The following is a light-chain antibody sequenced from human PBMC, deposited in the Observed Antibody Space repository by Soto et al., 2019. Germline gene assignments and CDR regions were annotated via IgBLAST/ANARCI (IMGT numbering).Light chain of an antibody. CDR2: EVS. CDR3: SSYRNNNTWV. V-gene: IGLV2-14*01. CDR1: SSDVGAYNY. J-gene: IGLJ3*02. Sequence: QSALTQPASVSGSPGQSITISCTGTSSDVGAYNYVSWYQQHPGKAPKLMIYEVSHRPSGVSNRFSGSKSGNTASLTISGLQAEDEADYYCSSYRNNNTWVFGGGTKLTVL.